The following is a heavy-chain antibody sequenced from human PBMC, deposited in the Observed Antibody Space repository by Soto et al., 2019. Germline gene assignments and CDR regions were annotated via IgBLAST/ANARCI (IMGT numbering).Heavy chain of an antibody. Sequence: SQPPSPPCAISADTVSSNSPASNSTRYSPSTRLELLGRTFYRSKWYNDYAVSVNSRITINPDTSKNQFSLQLSSVTPEDTAVYYCARDTSGDGIYFHHWGQGTLVTVSS. D-gene: IGHD6-13*01. J-gene: IGHJ1*01. V-gene: IGHV6-1*01. CDR2: TFYRSKWYN. CDR1: ADTVSSNSPA. CDR3: ARDTSGDGIYFHH.